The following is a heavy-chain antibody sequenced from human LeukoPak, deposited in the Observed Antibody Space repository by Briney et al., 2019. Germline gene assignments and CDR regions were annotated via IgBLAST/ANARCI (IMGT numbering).Heavy chain of an antibody. CDR2: IYYSGST. V-gene: IGHV4-39*01. Sequence: SETLSLTCTVSGGSISSSSYYWGWIRQPPGKGLEWIGSIYYSGSTCYNPSLKSRVTISVDTSKNQFSLKLSSVTAADTAVYYCARHNPYQLLFPTDDAFDIWGQGTMVTVSS. CDR1: GGSISSSSYY. D-gene: IGHD2-2*01. J-gene: IGHJ3*02. CDR3: ARHNPYQLLFPTDDAFDI.